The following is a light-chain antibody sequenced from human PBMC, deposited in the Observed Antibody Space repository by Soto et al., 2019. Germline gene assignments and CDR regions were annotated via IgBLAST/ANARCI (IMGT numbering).Light chain of an antibody. CDR1: QSLLHSNGYNY. J-gene: IGKJ4*01. CDR3: QQYVSTPLT. V-gene: IGKV2-28*01. Sequence: DIVMTQSPLSLPVTPGEPASISCRSSQSLLHSNGYNYLDWYLQKPGQAPRLLIYGASSRATGIPDRFSGSGSGTDFTLTISRLEPEDFAVYYCQQYVSTPLTFGGGTKVDIK. CDR2: GAS.